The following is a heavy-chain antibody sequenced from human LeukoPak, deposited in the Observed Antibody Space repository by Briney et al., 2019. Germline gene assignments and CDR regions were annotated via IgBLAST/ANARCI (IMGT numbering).Heavy chain of an antibody. CDR1: KFNFNSYG. Sequence: PGGSLRLSCTTSKFNFNSYGMTWVRQAPGKGLEWVSSISGSGGSTQYAASVQGRFTISRDNSKNTLYLQMNSLRAEDTAVYYCARGTPTIFGVVIMSYWGQGTLVTVSS. CDR2: ISGSGGST. V-gene: IGHV3-23*01. CDR3: ARGTPTIFGVVIMSY. J-gene: IGHJ4*02. D-gene: IGHD3-3*01.